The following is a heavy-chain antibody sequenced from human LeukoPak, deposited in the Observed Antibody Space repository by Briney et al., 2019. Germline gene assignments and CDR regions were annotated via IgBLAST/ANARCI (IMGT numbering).Heavy chain of an antibody. V-gene: IGHV3-23*01. Sequence: GGSLRLSRAASGFTFSSYAMSWVRQAPGKGREWVSAISGSGGSTYYADSVKGRFTISRDNSKNTLYLQMNSLRAEDTAVYYCANEVSRRPFDYWGQGTLVTVSS. CDR3: ANEVSRRPFDY. CDR2: ISGSGGST. D-gene: IGHD3-22*01. CDR1: GFTFSSYA. J-gene: IGHJ4*02.